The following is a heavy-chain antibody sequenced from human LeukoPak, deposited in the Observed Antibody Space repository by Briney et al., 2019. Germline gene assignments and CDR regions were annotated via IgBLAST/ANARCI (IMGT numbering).Heavy chain of an antibody. J-gene: IGHJ5*02. CDR2: IFHSGSS. Sequence: SETLSLTCAVSGNSISSGDYSWSWIRQPSGKGLEWIGYIFHSGSSYYNPSLKSRVTISVDKSKNQFSLRLTSVTAADTAVYYCARELWFVNAPGSWFDPWGQGTLVTVSS. V-gene: IGHV4-30-2*01. D-gene: IGHD3-10*01. CDR3: ARELWFVNAPGSWFDP. CDR1: GNSISSGDYS.